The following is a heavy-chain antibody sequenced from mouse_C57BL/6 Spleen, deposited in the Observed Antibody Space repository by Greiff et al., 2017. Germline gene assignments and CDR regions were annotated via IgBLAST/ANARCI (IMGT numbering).Heavy chain of an antibody. J-gene: IGHJ1*03. CDR2: IDPSDSET. CDR3: ARRKYYGSSYEYFDV. V-gene: IGHV1-52*01. D-gene: IGHD1-1*01. CDR1: GYTFTSYW. Sequence: VQLQQPGAELVRPGSSVKLSCKASGYTFTSYWMHWVKQRPIQGLEWIGNIDPSDSETHYNQKFKDKATLTVDKSSSTAYMQLSSLTSEDSAVYYCARRKYYGSSYEYFDVWGTGTTVTVSA.